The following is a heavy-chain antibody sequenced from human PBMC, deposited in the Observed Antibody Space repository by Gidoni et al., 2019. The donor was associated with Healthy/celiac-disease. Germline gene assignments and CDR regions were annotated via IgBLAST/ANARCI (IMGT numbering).Heavy chain of an antibody. D-gene: IGHD7-27*01. CDR3: AKTSPGAGDPGSYWYFDL. J-gene: IGHJ2*01. CDR2: ISGSGGST. V-gene: IGHV3-23*01. CDR1: GFTFSSYA. Sequence: EVQLLESGGGLVQPGGSLRLSCAASGFTFSSYAMSWVRQALGKGLEWVSAISGSGGSTYYADSVKGRFTISRDNSKNTLYLQMNSLRAEDTAVYYCAKTSPGAGDPGSYWYFDLWGRGTLVTVSS.